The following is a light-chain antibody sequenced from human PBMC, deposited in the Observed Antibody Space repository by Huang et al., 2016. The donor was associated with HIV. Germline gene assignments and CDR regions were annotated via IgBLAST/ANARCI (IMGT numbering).Light chain of an antibody. Sequence: EIVMTQSPATLSVSPGERATLSCRASQSVSSNLAWYQQKPGQAPRPLIYGASTRATGIPARVSGSGSGTEFTLTISSLQSEDFVVYYCQQYNNWSPLTFGGGTRVEIK. CDR3: QQYNNWSPLT. V-gene: IGKV3-15*01. CDR1: QSVSSN. CDR2: GAS. J-gene: IGKJ4*01.